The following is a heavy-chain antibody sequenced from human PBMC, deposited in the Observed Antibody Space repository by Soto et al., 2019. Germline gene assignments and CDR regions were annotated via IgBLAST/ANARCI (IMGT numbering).Heavy chain of an antibody. CDR1: GLIFSSYA. V-gene: IGHV1-69*06. CDR3: VRGANYDTSTGKGYYSPGMDV. J-gene: IGHJ6*02. CDR2: ILPISGTT. D-gene: IGHD3-9*01. Sequence: QVQLVQSGAEVKKPGSSVKVSCKATGLIFSSYAISWVRQAPGQGLEWVGGILPISGTTTYAQRFKGRGTITSETATTATYLDLSSLTTNATSVHFCVRGANYDTSTGKGYYSPGMDVWGQGTKVTVSS.